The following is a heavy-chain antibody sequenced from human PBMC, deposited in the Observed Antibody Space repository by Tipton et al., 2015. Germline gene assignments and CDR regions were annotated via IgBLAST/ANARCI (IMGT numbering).Heavy chain of an antibody. CDR3: VKPGHGCSPAGCPTIAADAFDY. Sequence: SLRLSCAASGFTFSSYGMHWVRQAPGKGLEWVAVISYDGSNKYYADSVKGRFTISRDNSKNTLYLQMNSLRAEDTAVYYCVKPGHGCSPAGCPTIAADAFDYWGQGALVTVSS. J-gene: IGHJ4*02. D-gene: IGHD6-13*01. V-gene: IGHV3-30*18. CDR1: GFTFSSYG. CDR2: ISYDGSNK.